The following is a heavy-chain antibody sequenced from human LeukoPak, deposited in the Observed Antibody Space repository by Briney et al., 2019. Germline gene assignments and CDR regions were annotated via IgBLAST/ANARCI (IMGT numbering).Heavy chain of an antibody. CDR1: GFTFSSYG. CDR3: AKGFYSADYYYGMDV. Sequence: GGSLRLSCAASGFTFSSYGMHWVLQAPGKGLEWVAVTSYDGSKRYYGDSVKGRFTISRDNSKNTLYLQMNSLRPEDTAVYYCAKGFYSADYYYGMDVWGQGTTVIVSS. V-gene: IGHV3-30*18. D-gene: IGHD2-15*01. CDR2: TSYDGSKR. J-gene: IGHJ6*02.